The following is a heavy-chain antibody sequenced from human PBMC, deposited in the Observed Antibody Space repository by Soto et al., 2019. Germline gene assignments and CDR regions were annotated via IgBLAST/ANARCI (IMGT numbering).Heavy chain of an antibody. CDR3: ARAVESRYFDY. J-gene: IGHJ4*02. CDR2: ISYSGST. Sequence: SETLSLTCTVSGGSIGSNGYYWSWIRQHPGKGLEWIGYISYSGSTYYTPSLKSRTTISRDTSKNQFSLKLSSVTDADTAVYYCARAVESRYFDYWGRGTLVTVSS. CDR1: GGSIGSNGYY. D-gene: IGHD2-15*01. V-gene: IGHV4-31*03.